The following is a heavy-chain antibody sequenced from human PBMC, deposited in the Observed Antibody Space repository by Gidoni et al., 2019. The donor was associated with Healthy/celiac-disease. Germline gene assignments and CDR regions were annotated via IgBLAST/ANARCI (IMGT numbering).Heavy chain of an antibody. J-gene: IGHJ4*02. D-gene: IGHD1-7*01. Sequence: EVQPVESGGGLVQPGGSLRLSCAASGFTFSSYEMNWVRQAPGKGLVWVSYISSSGSTIYYADTVKGRFTIPRDNAKNLRYLQMNSLRAEDTAVYYCARDWELFDYWGQGTLVTVSS. CDR2: ISSSGSTI. CDR1: GFTFSSYE. V-gene: IGHV3-48*03. CDR3: ARDWELFDY.